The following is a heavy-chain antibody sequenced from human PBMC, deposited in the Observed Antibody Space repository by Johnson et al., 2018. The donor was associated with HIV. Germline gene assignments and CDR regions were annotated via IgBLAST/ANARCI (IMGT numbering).Heavy chain of an antibody. CDR3: AREDLLTLTTTGAFDV. Sequence: VHLVESGGGVVRPGGSLRLSCAASGITFDDYGMSWVRQAPGKGLEWVSGINWNGGSTGYADSVKGRFTISRDNAKNSLFLQMNSLRVEDTAVYYCAREDLLTLTTTGAFDVWGHGIMVTVSS. V-gene: IGHV3-20*04. CDR1: GITFDDYG. D-gene: IGHD1-26*01. CDR2: INWNGGST. J-gene: IGHJ3*01.